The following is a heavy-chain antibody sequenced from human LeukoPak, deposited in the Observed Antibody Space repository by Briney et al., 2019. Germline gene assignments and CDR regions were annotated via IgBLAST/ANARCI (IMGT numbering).Heavy chain of an antibody. CDR2: IYSGGST. CDR1: GFTVSSNY. Sequence: PGGSLRLSCAVSGFTVSSNYMSWVRQAPGKGLEWVSVIYSGGSTNYADSVKGRFTISRDNSKNTLYLQMNSLRAEDTAVYYCARWRDGYNYYFDYWGQGTLVTVSS. CDR3: ARWRDGYNYYFDY. J-gene: IGHJ4*02. V-gene: IGHV3-53*01. D-gene: IGHD5-24*01.